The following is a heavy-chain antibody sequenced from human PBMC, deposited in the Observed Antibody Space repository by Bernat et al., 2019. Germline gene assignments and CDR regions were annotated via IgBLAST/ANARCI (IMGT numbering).Heavy chain of an antibody. CDR2: ISGYNGNT. D-gene: IGHD3-22*01. J-gene: IGHJ4*02. V-gene: IGHV1-18*01. CDR1: GYTFTSYG. CDR3: AREWLEEVVTFPPHYFDY. Sequence: QVQLVQSGAEVKKPGASVKVSCKASGYTFTSYGISWVRQVPGQGLEWMGWISGYNGNTNYAQKLQGRVTMTTDTSTSTAYMELRSLRSDDTAVYYCAREWLEEVVTFPPHYFDYWGQGTLVTVSS.